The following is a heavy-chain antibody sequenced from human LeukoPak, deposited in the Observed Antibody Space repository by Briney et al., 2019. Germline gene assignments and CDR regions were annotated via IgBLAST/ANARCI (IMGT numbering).Heavy chain of an antibody. CDR3: ARSHYYGSGSYDY. Sequence: SETLSLTCTVSGGSISSYYWSWIRQPPAKGLEWIGYIYYSGSTNYNPSLKSRVTISVDTSKNQFSLKLSSVTAADTAVYYCARSHYYGSGSYDYWGQGTLVTVSS. CDR1: GGSISSYY. J-gene: IGHJ4*02. D-gene: IGHD3-10*01. V-gene: IGHV4-59*01. CDR2: IYYSGST.